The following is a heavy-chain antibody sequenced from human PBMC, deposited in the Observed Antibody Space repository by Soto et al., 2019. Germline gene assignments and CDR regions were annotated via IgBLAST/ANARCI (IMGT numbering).Heavy chain of an antibody. CDR2: ISGSGGST. J-gene: IGHJ6*03. D-gene: IGHD2-2*01. V-gene: IGHV3-23*01. CDR1: GFTFSSYA. CDR3: AKFSAGCSSTSCMNMDV. Sequence: GGSLRLSCAASGFTFSSYAMSWVRQAPGKGLEWVSAISGSGGSTYYADSVKGRFTISRDNSKNTLYLQMNSLRAEDTAVYYCAKFSAGCSSTSCMNMDVWGKGTTVTVSS.